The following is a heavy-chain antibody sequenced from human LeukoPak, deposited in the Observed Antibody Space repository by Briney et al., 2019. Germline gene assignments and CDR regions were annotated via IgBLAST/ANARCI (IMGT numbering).Heavy chain of an antibody. CDR1: GFTFSSYA. CDR2: ISGSGGST. J-gene: IGHJ4*02. D-gene: IGHD2-2*01. Sequence: GGSLRLSCAASGFTFSSYAMSWVRQAPGKGLEWVSAISGSGGSTYYADSVKGRFTISRDNSKNTLYLQMNSLRAEDTAVYYCAKARIDCSSTSCRTYYFDYWGQGTLVTVSS. CDR3: AKARIDCSSTSCRTYYFDY. V-gene: IGHV3-23*01.